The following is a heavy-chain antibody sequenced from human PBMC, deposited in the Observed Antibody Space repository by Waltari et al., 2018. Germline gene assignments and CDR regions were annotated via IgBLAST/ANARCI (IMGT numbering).Heavy chain of an antibody. CDR1: GFSLSTRGMG. CDR3: ARKRYGAYSSFDS. V-gene: IGHV2-70*01. Sequence: QVTLKESGPALVKPTQTLTLTSTFSGFSLSTRGMGLGWIRQPSRKTLEWLAHIYWDDDKQYSTSLKTRLTISKDTSKNQVVLTMANMDPMDTATYYCARKRYGAYSSFDSWGQGVLVTVSS. CDR2: IYWDDDK. J-gene: IGHJ4*02. D-gene: IGHD4-17*01.